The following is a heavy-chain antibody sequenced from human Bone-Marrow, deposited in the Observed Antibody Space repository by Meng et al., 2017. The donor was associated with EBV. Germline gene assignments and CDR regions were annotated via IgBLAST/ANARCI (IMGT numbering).Heavy chain of an antibody. D-gene: IGHD2-21*01. CDR3: ARRALAGDVSVYFDY. V-gene: IGHV4-4*02. Sequence: QLQESGPGLVKPSGTLSPTCAVSGASISSNNWWSWVRQPPGKGLEWIGEIYHTGSTNYNPSLKSRVTISVDRSKNQLSLKVRSVTAADTAVYYCARRALAGDVSVYFDYWDQGTLVTVSS. CDR2: IYHTGST. CDR1: GASISSNNW. J-gene: IGHJ4*02.